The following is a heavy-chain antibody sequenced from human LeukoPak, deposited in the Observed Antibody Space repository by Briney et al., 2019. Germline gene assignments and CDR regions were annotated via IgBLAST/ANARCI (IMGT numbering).Heavy chain of an antibody. D-gene: IGHD3-22*01. V-gene: IGHV3-66*01. CDR2: IYSGGST. CDR1: GFTVSSNY. Sequence: GGSLRLSCAASGFTVSSNYMSWVRQAPGKGLEWVSVIYSGGSTYYADSVKGRCTISRDNYKNTLYLQMNSLRAEDTAVYYCARVGYSSGPNEYWGQGTLVTVSS. J-gene: IGHJ4*02. CDR3: ARVGYSSGPNEY.